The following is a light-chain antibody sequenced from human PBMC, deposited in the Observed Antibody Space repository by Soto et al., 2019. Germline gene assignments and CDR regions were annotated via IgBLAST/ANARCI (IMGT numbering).Light chain of an antibody. Sequence: DIQMTQSPSSLSASVGDRVTITCRASQSIGTGLSWYQQKPQKAPKLLIYAASSVQSGVPSRFSGSGSGTDFTLTISSLQPEDFATYYCQQSDSILYTFGQGTNVDIK. CDR2: AAS. CDR1: QSIGTG. CDR3: QQSDSILYT. V-gene: IGKV1-39*01. J-gene: IGKJ2*01.